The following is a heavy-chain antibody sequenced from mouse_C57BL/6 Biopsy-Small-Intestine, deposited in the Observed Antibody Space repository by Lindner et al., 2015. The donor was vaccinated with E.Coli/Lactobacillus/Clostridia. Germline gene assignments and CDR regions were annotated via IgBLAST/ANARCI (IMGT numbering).Heavy chain of an antibody. CDR2: INTNTGNP. CDR1: GYSFNNHA. CDR3: ARVGDDLVVLPVAMSWFDP. Sequence: VKVSCKASGYSFNNHAISWVRQAPGQGFEWMGWINTNTGNPTYAQGFTGRIVFSLDMSVGTAYLQISSLKPEDSAIYYCARVGDDLVVLPVAMSWFDPWGQGTLVTVAS. V-gene: IGHV9-3*02. J-gene: IGHJ4*01. D-gene: IGHD1-1*01.